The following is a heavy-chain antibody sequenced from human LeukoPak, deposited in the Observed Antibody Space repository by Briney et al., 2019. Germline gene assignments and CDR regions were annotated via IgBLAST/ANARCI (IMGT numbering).Heavy chain of an antibody. D-gene: IGHD5-24*01. CDR3: ARDRDGYNYGRFDY. V-gene: IGHV4-4*02. CDR2: IYHSGST. Sequence: SETLSLTCAVSGGSTSSSNWWSWVRQPPGKGLEWIGEIYHSGSTNYNPSLKSRVTISVDKSKNQFSLKLSSVTAADTAVYYCARDRDGYNYGRFDYWGQGTLVTVSS. CDR1: GGSTSSSNW. J-gene: IGHJ4*02.